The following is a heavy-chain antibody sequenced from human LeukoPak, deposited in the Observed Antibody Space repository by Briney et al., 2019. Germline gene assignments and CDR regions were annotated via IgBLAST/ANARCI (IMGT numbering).Heavy chain of an antibody. CDR2: IHQDAGEK. Sequence: PGGSLRVSCAASGFSFSDSWMSWVRQTPGKGLQWVASIHQDAGEKQYLDSVRGRFTISRDNARNSLYLQMNSLRVEDTAVYYCASSKDHYCRYWGQGTPVTVSS. CDR3: ASSKDHYCRY. J-gene: IGHJ4*02. V-gene: IGHV3-7*05. CDR1: GFSFSDSW.